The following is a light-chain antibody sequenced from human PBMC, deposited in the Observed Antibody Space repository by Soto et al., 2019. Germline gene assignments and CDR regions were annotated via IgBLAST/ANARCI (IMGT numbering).Light chain of an antibody. CDR2: EVR. V-gene: IGLV2-14*03. CDR3: SSFTSSSTWV. J-gene: IGLJ3*02. CDR1: SSDVGDYNY. Sequence: QSVLTQPASVSGSPGQSITISCTGTSSDVGDYNYVSWFQQHPGKAPRLVIHEVRNRPSGVSNRFSGSKSGNTASLTISGLQPEDEAHYYCSSFTSSSTWVFGGGTKVTVL.